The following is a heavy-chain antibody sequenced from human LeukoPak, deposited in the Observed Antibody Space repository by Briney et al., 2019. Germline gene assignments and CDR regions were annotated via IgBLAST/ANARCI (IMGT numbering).Heavy chain of an antibody. CDR1: GASITSDDYY. V-gene: IGHV4-30-4*01. CDR2: IYYSGST. J-gene: IGHJ4*02. Sequence: KSSETLSLTCTVSGASITSDDYYWSWIRQPPGKGLEWIGYIYYSGSTYYNPSLKSRVTISVDTSKNQFSLKLSSVTAADTAVYYCASESNYYDSSGYYYDYWGQGTLVTVSS. CDR3: ASESNYYDSSGYYYDY. D-gene: IGHD3-22*01.